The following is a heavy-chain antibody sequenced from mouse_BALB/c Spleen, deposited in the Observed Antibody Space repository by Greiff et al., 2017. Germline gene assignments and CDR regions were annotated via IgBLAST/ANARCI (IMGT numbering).Heavy chain of an antibody. V-gene: IGHV5-17*02. J-gene: IGHJ3*01. CDR3: AREAPIYYGAAY. CDR2: ISSGSSTI. CDR1: GFTFSSFG. Sequence: EVQGVESGGGLVQPGGSRKLSCAASGFTFSSFGMHWVRQAPEKGLEWVAYISSGSSTIYYADTVKGRFTISRDNPKNTLFLQMTSLRSEDTAMYYCAREAPIYYGAAYWGQGTLVTVSA. D-gene: IGHD2-1*01.